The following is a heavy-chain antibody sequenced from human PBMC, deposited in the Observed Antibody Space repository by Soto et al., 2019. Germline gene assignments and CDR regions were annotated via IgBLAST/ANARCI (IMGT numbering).Heavy chain of an antibody. CDR1: GYTFTSYG. CDR3: ARDDLARPPPKKNYYYYGMDV. V-gene: IGHV1-18*01. CDR2: ISAYNGNT. Sequence: QVQLVQSGAEVKKPGASVKVSCKASGYTFTSYGISWVRQAPGQGLEWMGWISAYNGNTNYAQKLQGRVTMTTDTSTSTADMERRSLRSDDTAVYYYARDDLARPPPKKNYYYYGMDVWGQGTTVTVSS. J-gene: IGHJ6*02. D-gene: IGHD2-21*02.